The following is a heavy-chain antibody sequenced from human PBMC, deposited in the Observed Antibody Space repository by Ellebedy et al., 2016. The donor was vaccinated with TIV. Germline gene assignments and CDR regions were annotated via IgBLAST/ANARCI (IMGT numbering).Heavy chain of an antibody. CDR2: ISNDGSST. CDR3: TPWGLGGY. Sequence: PGGSLRLSCAASGFTFSGYWMHWDRQAPGRGLVWVSRISNDGSSTSYADSVKGRFTISRDNAKNTLYLQMNSLRAEDTAAYYCTPWGLGGYWGQGTLVTVSS. J-gene: IGHJ4*02. D-gene: IGHD2-21*01. V-gene: IGHV3-74*01. CDR1: GFTFSGYW.